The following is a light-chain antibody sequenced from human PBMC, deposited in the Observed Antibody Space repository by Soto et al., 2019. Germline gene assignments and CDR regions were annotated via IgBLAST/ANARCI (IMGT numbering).Light chain of an antibody. CDR3: AAWDDSLSGVV. V-gene: IGLV1-47*01. Sequence: QSVLTQPPSASGTPGQRVTISCSGSSSNIGSNYVYWYQQLPGTAPKLLIYRNNQRPSGVHDRFSCSKSGTSASLAISGLRSEDEADYYCAAWDDSLSGVVFGGGTKVTVL. J-gene: IGLJ2*01. CDR2: RNN. CDR1: SSNIGSNY.